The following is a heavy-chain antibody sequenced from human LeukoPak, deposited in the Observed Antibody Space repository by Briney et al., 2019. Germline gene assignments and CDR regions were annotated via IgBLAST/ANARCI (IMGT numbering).Heavy chain of an antibody. CDR3: ARGSVGGGNYFDY. J-gene: IGHJ4*02. V-gene: IGHV3-21*01. CDR2: ISSDSSYI. D-gene: IGHD3-16*01. CDR1: GFTFSSYI. Sequence: GGSLRLSCAASGFTFSSYIMNWVRQAPGKGLEWVSSISSDSSYIYYADSAKGRFTISRDNAKSSLYLQMNSLRAEDTAVYYCARGSVGGGNYFDYWGQGTLVTVSS.